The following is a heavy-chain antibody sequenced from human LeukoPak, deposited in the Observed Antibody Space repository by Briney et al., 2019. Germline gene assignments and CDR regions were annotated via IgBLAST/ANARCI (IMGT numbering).Heavy chain of an antibody. V-gene: IGHV1-69*13. Sequence: SVKVSCKASGGTFSSYAISWVRQAPGQGLEWMGGIIPIFGTANYAQKFQGRVTITADESTSTAYMELSSLRAEDTAVYYCAKGAARGGVYNWFDPWGQGTLVTVSS. D-gene: IGHD2-21*01. J-gene: IGHJ5*02. CDR3: AKGAARGGVYNWFDP. CDR2: IIPIFGTA. CDR1: GGTFSSYA.